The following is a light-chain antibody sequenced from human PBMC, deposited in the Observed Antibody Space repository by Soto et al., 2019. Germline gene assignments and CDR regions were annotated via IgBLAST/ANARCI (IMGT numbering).Light chain of an antibody. CDR1: SSDVGAHNF. CDR2: EVS. Sequence: QPALTQPPSASGSHRQSVSISCTETSSDVGAHNFVSWHQQHPGKAPKLMVYEVSKRPSGVPDRFSGSKSGNTASLTVSGLQAEDEADYYCSSYAGSNNYVFGTGTKVT. V-gene: IGLV2-8*01. J-gene: IGLJ1*01. CDR3: SSYAGSNNYV.